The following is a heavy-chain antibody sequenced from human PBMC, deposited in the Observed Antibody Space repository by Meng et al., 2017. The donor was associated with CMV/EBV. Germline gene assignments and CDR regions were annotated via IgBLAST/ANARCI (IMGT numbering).Heavy chain of an antibody. D-gene: IGHD3-3*01. Sequence: SVKVSCKASGGTFSSYAISWVRQALGQGLEWMGGIIPILGIANYAQKFQGRVTITADKSASTAYMELSSLRSEDTAVYYCARENGVAGVEHFDYWGQGTLVTVSS. CDR2: IIPILGIA. CDR3: ARENGVAGVEHFDY. J-gene: IGHJ4*02. CDR1: GGTFSSYA. V-gene: IGHV1-69*10.